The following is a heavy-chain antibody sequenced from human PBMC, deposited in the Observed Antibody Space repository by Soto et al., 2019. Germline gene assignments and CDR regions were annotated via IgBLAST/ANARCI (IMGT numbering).Heavy chain of an antibody. CDR1: GFTFSSYA. V-gene: IGHV3-30-3*01. J-gene: IGHJ4*02. Sequence: LRLSCAASGFTFSSYAMHWVRQAPGKGLEWVAVISYDGSNKYYADSVKGRFTISRDNSKNTLYLQMNSLRAEDTAVYYCARDRLPDSSSSSADYWGQGTLVTVSS. CDR3: ARDRLPDSSSSSADY. CDR2: ISYDGSNK. D-gene: IGHD6-6*01.